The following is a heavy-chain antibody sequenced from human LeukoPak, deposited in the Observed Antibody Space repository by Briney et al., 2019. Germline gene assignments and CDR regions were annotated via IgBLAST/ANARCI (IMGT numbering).Heavy chain of an antibody. V-gene: IGHV3-15*01. D-gene: IGHD3-10*01. Sequence: PGESLRLSCAASGFTFSNAWMNWVRQAPGKGPEWVGRIKSRTDGGTTDYAAPVKGRFTISRDNSKNTLYLQMNSLRAEDTAVYYCAKGGTGKYYFDYWGQGTLVTVSS. CDR1: GFTFSNAW. J-gene: IGHJ4*02. CDR2: IKSRTDGGTT. CDR3: AKGGTGKYYFDY.